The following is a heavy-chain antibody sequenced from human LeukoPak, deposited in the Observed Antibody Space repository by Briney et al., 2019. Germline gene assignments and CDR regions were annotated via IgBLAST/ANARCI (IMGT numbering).Heavy chain of an antibody. V-gene: IGHV3-21*01. J-gene: IGHJ5*02. D-gene: IGHD2-15*01. CDR3: ARSGVVVDALERGVANWFDP. CDR1: GFTFSSYA. Sequence: GGSLRLSCAASGFTFSSYAMNWVRQAPGKGLEWVSSISSSSSYIYYADSVKGRFTISRDNAKNSLYLQVNSLRAEDTAVYCCARSGVVVDALERGVANWFDPWGQGTLVTVSS. CDR2: ISSSSSYI.